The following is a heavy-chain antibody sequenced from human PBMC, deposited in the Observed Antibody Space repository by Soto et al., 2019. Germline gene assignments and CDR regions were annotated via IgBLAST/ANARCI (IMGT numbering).Heavy chain of an antibody. CDR3: AREPVIAAPLYGMDV. J-gene: IGHJ6*02. CDR1: LGCFSGYE. CDR2: IIPIFGTA. D-gene: IGHD6-6*01. Sequence: SVNVSYQASLGCFSGYELRVVRQAPGQGLEWMGGIIPIFGTANYTQKFQGRVTITADKSTSTAYMELSSLRSEDTAVYYCAREPVIAAPLYGMDVWGQGTTVTVSS. V-gene: IGHV1-69*06.